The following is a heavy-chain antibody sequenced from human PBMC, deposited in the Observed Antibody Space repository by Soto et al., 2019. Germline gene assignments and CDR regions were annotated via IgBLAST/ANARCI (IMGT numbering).Heavy chain of an antibody. CDR1: GFTFSDYG. D-gene: IGHD6-25*01. V-gene: IGHV3-30*18. J-gene: IGHJ4*02. Sequence: QVQLVESGGGVVQPGRSLRLSCAASGFTFSDYGMHWVRQAPGKGLEWVAVISYDGNNKYYADSVKGRFTISRDNSKNTLYMKMNSLRTEDTAVFYCVKDGGDSSAHFDNWGQGTLVTVSS. CDR3: VKDGGDSSAHFDN. CDR2: ISYDGNNK.